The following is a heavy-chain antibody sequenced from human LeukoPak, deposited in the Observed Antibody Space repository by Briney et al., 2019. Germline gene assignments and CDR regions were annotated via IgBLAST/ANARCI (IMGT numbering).Heavy chain of an antibody. Sequence: ASVKVSCKASGYTFTGYFMHWVRQAPGQGLEWMGWINLNSGATDYAQEFQGRVTMTRDTSISTAYMDLSRLRSDDTAMYYCEAMTSDAFDIWGQGTMVTVSS. CDR1: GYTFTGYF. V-gene: IGHV1-2*02. J-gene: IGHJ3*02. CDR2: INLNSGAT. CDR3: EAMTSDAFDI. D-gene: IGHD2-2*01.